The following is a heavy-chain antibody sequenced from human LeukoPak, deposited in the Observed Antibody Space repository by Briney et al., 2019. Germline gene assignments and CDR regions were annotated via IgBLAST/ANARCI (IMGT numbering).Heavy chain of an antibody. Sequence: ASVKVSCKASGGTFNNYAVNWVRQAPGQGLEWMGGSIPFFPATNYAQKFQGGVTITADESSTTVYMELSSLTSEDTAIYFCARMVGYAYSDYWGQGTLVTVSS. D-gene: IGHD2-15*01. J-gene: IGHJ4*02. CDR2: SIPFFPAT. V-gene: IGHV1-69*13. CDR1: GGTFNNYA. CDR3: ARMVGYAYSDY.